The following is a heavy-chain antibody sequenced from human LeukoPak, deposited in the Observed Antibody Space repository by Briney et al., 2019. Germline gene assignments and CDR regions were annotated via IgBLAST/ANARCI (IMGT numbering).Heavy chain of an antibody. D-gene: IGHD6-6*01. J-gene: IGHJ4*02. CDR2: ISGSGGST. CDR3: AKGNRYSSSGYFDY. Sequence: GGSLRLSCAASGFTFSSYAMSWVRQAPGKGLEWVSAISGSGGSTYYADSVKGRFTISRDNSKSTLYLQMNSLRAEDTAVYYCAKGNRYSSSGYFDYWGQGTLVTVSS. CDR1: GFTFSSYA. V-gene: IGHV3-23*01.